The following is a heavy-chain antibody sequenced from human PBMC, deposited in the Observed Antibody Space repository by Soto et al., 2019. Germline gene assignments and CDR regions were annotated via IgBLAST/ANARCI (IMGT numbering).Heavy chain of an antibody. J-gene: IGHJ6*02. Sequence: GGSLRLSCAASGFTFTNYAMSWVRQAPGKGLEWVSTIRVSAGSEKYADFVEGRFTISRYTSKNTLSLQMNSLRAEDTALYDCAVDCIRLNSLNSKYYSFGMDAWGQGTTVNVSS. V-gene: IGHV3-23*01. CDR1: GFTFTNYA. D-gene: IGHD2-21*01. CDR3: AVDCIRLNSLNSKYYSFGMDA. CDR2: IRVSAGSE.